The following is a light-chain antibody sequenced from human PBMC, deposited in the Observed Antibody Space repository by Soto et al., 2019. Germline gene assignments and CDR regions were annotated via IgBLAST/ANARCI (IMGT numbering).Light chain of an antibody. CDR2: DAS. V-gene: IGKV1-33*01. CDR3: QQFNSLMIPPFT. Sequence: DIQMTQSPSSLSVSRGDRVTISCQASQDITNSLNWCQQKPGKAPKLLIYDASILETGVPSRFSGSGSATDVTFTVSSLQPEDIATFYCQQFNSLMIPPFTFGPGTKVDIK. CDR1: QDITNS. J-gene: IGKJ3*01.